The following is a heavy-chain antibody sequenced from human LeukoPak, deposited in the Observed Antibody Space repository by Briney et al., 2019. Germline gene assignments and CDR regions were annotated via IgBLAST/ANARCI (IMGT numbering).Heavy chain of an antibody. J-gene: IGHJ4*02. CDR2: ISSSGSTI. Sequence: GGSLRLSCAASGFTFSDYYMSWIRQAPGKGLEWVSYISSSGSTIYYADSVKGRFTISRDNAKNSLYLQMNSLRAEDTAVYYCARGDYYDSSGYPAWDYWGQGTLVTVSS. CDR1: GFTFSDYY. D-gene: IGHD3-22*01. CDR3: ARGDYYDSSGYPAWDY. V-gene: IGHV3-11*01.